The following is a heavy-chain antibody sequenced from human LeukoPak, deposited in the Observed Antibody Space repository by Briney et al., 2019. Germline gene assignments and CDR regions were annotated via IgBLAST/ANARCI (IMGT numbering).Heavy chain of an antibody. J-gene: IGHJ4*02. Sequence: ASVKVSCKASGYTFTSYYMHWVRQAPGQGLEWMGIINPSGGSTSYAQKFQGRVTMTRDTSTSTVYMELSSLRSEDTAVYYCARDPTEYYYDSSGAYYFDYWGQGTLVTVSS. D-gene: IGHD3-22*01. CDR3: ARDPTEYYYDSSGAYYFDY. CDR1: GYTFTSYY. V-gene: IGHV1-46*01. CDR2: INPSGGST.